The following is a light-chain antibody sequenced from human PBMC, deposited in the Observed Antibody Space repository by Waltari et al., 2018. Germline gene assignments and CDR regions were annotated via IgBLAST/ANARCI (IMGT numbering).Light chain of an antibody. V-gene: IGKV3-20*01. CDR3: QQYGSPLPIT. J-gene: IGKJ5*01. CDR1: QNSTRNY. Sequence: EIVLTQPPGPLSLSPGERATLPCRASQNSTRNYLVWLQQKPGQPPRLLIYGASSRATGIPDRFSGSGSGTDFTLTISRLEPEDFAVYYCQQYGSPLPITFGQGTRLEIK. CDR2: GAS.